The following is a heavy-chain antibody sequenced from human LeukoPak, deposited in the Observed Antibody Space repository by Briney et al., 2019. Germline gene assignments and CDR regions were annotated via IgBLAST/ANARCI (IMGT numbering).Heavy chain of an antibody. Sequence: GGSLRLSCVASGFTFNNYAMTWVRQAPGKGLEWVSAISGSGYSTYYADSVKGRFTISRDNSKNTLYLQMNSLRAEDTAVYYCAKEYGYTYGEFDYWGQGTLVTVSS. V-gene: IGHV3-23*01. CDR2: ISGSGYST. J-gene: IGHJ4*02. CDR1: GFTFNNYA. D-gene: IGHD5-18*01. CDR3: AKEYGYTYGEFDY.